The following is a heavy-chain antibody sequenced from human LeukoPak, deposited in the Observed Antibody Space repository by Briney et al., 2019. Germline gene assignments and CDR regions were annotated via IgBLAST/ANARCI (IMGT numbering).Heavy chain of an antibody. CDR1: GFTFSRYW. CDR2: INSDGSGT. CDR3: ARADYGGNSDLDY. V-gene: IGHV3-74*01. J-gene: IGHJ4*02. D-gene: IGHD4-23*01. Sequence: GGSLRLSCAASGFTFSRYWMHWVRQAPGKGLVWVSDINSDGSGTTYADSVKGRFTISRDNAKNTLYLQMNSLRAEDTAVYSCARADYGGNSDLDYWGQGTLVTVSS.